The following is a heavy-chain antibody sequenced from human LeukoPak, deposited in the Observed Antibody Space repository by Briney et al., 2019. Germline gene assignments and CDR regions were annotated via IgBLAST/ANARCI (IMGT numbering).Heavy chain of an antibody. CDR3: ARGRCSSTSCFFDY. CDR1: GFTFSSYW. D-gene: IGHD2-2*01. J-gene: IGHJ4*02. CDR2: IKQDGSEK. Sequence: GGSLRLSCAASGFTFSSYWMSWVRQAPGKGLEWVANIKQDGSEKYYVDSVKGRFTISRDNAKNSLSLQMNSLRAEDTAVYYCARGRCSSTSCFFDYWGQGTLVTVSS. V-gene: IGHV3-7*01.